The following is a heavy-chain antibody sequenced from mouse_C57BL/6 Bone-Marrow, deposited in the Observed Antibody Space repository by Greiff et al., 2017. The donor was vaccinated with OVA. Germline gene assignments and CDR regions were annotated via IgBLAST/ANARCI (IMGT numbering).Heavy chain of an antibody. CDR3: TGAYYSNHYAMDY. J-gene: IGHJ4*01. CDR2: IRLKSDNYAT. Sequence: EVKLMESGGGLVQPGGSMKLSCVASGFTFSNYWMNWVRQSPEKGLEWVAQIRLKSDNYATHYAESVKGRFTISRDDSKSSVYLQMNNLRAEDTGIYYCTGAYYSNHYAMDYWGQGTSVTVSS. D-gene: IGHD2-5*01. V-gene: IGHV6-3*01. CDR1: GFTFSNYW.